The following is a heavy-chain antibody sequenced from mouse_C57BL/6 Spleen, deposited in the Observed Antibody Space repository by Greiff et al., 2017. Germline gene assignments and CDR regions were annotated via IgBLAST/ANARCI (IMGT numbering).Heavy chain of an antibody. Sequence: QVQLQQPGAELVRPGSSVKLSCKASGYTFTSYWMHWVKQRPIQGLEWIGNIDPSDSETHYNQKFKDKATLTVDKSSSTAYMQLSSLTSEDSAVYYCATFITAVVEYYFDYWGQGTTLTVSS. D-gene: IGHD1-1*01. V-gene: IGHV1-52*01. CDR3: ATFITAVVEYYFDY. CDR1: GYTFTSYW. J-gene: IGHJ2*01. CDR2: IDPSDSET.